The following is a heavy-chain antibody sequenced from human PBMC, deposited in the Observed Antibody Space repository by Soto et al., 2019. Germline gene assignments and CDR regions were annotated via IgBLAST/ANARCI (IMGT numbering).Heavy chain of an antibody. Sequence: QVQLVESGGGVVQPGRSLRLSCAASGFTFSSYGMHWVRQAPGKGLEWVAVIWYDGSNKYYADSVKGRFTISRDNSKNTQYLQMNGLRDEDTAVYYCARDVVGSGCNYYDGMYVCGQVSTLTVSS. CDR2: IWYDGSNK. J-gene: IGHJ6*02. CDR3: ARDVVGSGCNYYDGMYV. CDR1: GFTFSSYG. D-gene: IGHD6-19*01. V-gene: IGHV3-33*01.